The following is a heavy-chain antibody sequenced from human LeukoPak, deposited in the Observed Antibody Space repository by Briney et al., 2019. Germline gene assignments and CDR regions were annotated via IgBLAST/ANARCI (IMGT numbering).Heavy chain of an antibody. CDR3: ARERTGDYVPLDY. CDR2: ISSSSSYI. Sequence: PGGSLRLSCAASGXTFSSYSMNWVRQAPGKGLEWVSSISSSSSYIYYADSVKGRFTISRDNAKNSLYLQMNSMRAEDTAVYYCARERTGDYVPLDYWGQGTLVTVSS. D-gene: IGHD4-17*01. V-gene: IGHV3-21*01. CDR1: GXTFSSYS. J-gene: IGHJ4*02.